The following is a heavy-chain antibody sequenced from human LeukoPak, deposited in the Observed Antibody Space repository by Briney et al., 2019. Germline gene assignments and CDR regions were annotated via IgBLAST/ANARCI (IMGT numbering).Heavy chain of an antibody. D-gene: IGHD2-15*01. V-gene: IGHV3-74*01. Sequence: GGSLRLSCAASGVTFSSYWMHWVRQAPGKGLVWVSRINGDGSGAIYADSVKGRFTISRDNAKNTLYLQMNSLRAEDAAVYYCARDGSLPDYWGQGALVTVSS. CDR1: GVTFSSYW. CDR3: ARDGSLPDY. CDR2: INGDGSGA. J-gene: IGHJ4*02.